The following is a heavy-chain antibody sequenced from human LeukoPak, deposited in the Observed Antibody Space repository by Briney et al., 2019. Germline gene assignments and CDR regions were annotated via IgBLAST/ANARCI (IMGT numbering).Heavy chain of an antibody. CDR1: GFTFGSYW. CDR2: IQPDGSQG. V-gene: IGHV3-7*01. D-gene: IGHD4-17*01. J-gene: IGHJ5*02. Sequence: GGSLRLSCVASGFTFGSYWMTWVRQAPGKGLEWVANIQPDGSQGLYVDSVKGRFIISRDNAKKSLYLQMNSLRAEDTAVYYCTRDLLYGAPVSCGQGTLVTVSS. CDR3: TRDLLYGAPVS.